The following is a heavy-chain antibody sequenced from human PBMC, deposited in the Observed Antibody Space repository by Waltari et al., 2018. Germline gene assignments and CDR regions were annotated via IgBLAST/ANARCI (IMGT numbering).Heavy chain of an antibody. D-gene: IGHD5-18*01. J-gene: IGHJ4*02. Sequence: QVQLVESGGGVVQPGRSLRLSCAASGFTFSSYGMHWVRQAPGKGLEWVAVIWYDGSNKYYADSVKGRFTISRDNSKNTLYLQMNSLRAEDTAVYYCARLYSYIGAFDYWGQGTLVTVSS. CDR2: IWYDGSNK. CDR1: GFTFSSYG. V-gene: IGHV3-33*01. CDR3: ARLYSYIGAFDY.